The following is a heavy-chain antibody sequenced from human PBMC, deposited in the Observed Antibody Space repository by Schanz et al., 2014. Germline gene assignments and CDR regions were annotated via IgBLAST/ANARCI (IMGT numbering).Heavy chain of an antibody. V-gene: IGHV1-69*02. J-gene: IGHJ6*02. CDR3: ARGPSQGYSYGHNIGAYYYGMDV. Sequence: QVHLVQSGAEVKKPGSSVTVSCTASGGTFSSYTISWIRQAPGQGLDWMGRIIPVLAIADYAQKFQGRVTITADKSTSTASMELSSLRSEDTAVYYCARGPSQGYSYGHNIGAYYYGMDVWGQGTTVTVSS. CDR2: IIPVLAIA. CDR1: GGTFSSYT. D-gene: IGHD5-18*01.